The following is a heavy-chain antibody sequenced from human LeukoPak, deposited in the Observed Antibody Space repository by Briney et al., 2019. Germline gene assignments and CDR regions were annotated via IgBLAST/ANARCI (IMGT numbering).Heavy chain of an antibody. Sequence: RSGGSLRLSCAASGFTVSSNYMSWVRQAPGKGLVWVSRISTEGSSTIYADSVKGRFTISRDNAKNTLYLQMNSLRAEDTAVYYCARDSYNNVDYWGQGTLVTVSS. CDR1: GFTVSSNY. J-gene: IGHJ4*02. CDR2: ISTEGSST. CDR3: ARDSYNNVDY. D-gene: IGHD5-24*01. V-gene: IGHV3-74*01.